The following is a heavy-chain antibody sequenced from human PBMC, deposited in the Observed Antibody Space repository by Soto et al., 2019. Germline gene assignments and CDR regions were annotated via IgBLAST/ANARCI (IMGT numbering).Heavy chain of an antibody. J-gene: IGHJ4*02. CDR2: IYHSGST. CDR1: SGGYS. Sequence: SGGYSWSWIRQPPGKGLEWIGYIYHSGSTYYNPSLKSRVTISVDRSKNQFSLKLSSVTAADTAVYYCASSLKKGVYYFDYWGQGTLVTVSS. CDR3: ASSLKKGVYYFDY. D-gene: IGHD3-16*01. V-gene: IGHV4-30-2*01.